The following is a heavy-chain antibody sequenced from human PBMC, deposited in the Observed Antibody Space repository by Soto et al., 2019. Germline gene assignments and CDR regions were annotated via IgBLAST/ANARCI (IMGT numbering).Heavy chain of an antibody. J-gene: IGHJ4*02. V-gene: IGHV4-30-4*01. CDR1: GGSISSGDYY. CDR2: IYYSGST. D-gene: IGHD2-8*01. CDR3: ARALGYCTNGVCYTSPYFDY. Sequence: QVQLQESGPGLVKPSQTLSLTCTVSGGSISSGDYYWSWIRQPPGKGLEWIGYIYYSGSTYYNPSLKSRVTISVDTSKNQFSLKLSSVTAADTAVYYCARALGYCTNGVCYTSPYFDYSGQGTLVTVSS.